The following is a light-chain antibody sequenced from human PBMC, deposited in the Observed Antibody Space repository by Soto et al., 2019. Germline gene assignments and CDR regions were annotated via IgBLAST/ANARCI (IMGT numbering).Light chain of an antibody. CDR1: QDISSY. V-gene: IGKV1-9*01. J-gene: IGKJ2*01. CDR3: QRLNSNPLMYT. CDR2: AAS. Sequence: DIQLTQSPSSLSASVGDRVTIICRASQDISSYLAWYQQKPGKAPNLLIYAASTLQSGVPSRFSGGGSGTEFTLTISSLQPEDFATYYCQRLNSNPLMYTFGQGTKVDIK.